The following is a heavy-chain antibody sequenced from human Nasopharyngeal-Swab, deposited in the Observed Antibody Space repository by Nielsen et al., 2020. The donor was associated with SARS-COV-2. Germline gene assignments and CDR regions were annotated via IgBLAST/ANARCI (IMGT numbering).Heavy chain of an antibody. CDR2: IKQDGSEK. D-gene: IGHD4-11*01. CDR1: GFTFSTYW. Sequence: GGSLRLSCAASGFTFSTYWMSWVRQAPGKGQEWVANIKQDGSEKYYVDSVKGRFTISRDNAKNSLYLQMNSLRAEDTAVYYCARNVLDDYSIDYWGQGTLVTVSS. V-gene: IGHV3-7*01. CDR3: ARNVLDDYSIDY. J-gene: IGHJ4*02.